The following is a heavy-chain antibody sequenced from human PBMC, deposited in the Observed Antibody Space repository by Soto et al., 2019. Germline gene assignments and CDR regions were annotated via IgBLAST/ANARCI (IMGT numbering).Heavy chain of an antibody. Sequence: QVQLVQSGAEVKKPGASVKVSCKASGYTFTSYCLSWVRQAPGQGLEWMGWISAYNGNTNYAQKLKGRVTMTRATSTSTAYMELRSLRSDDTAVYYCARDAQGVFLHYWGQGTLVTVSS. V-gene: IGHV1-18*01. D-gene: IGHD3-16*01. J-gene: IGHJ4*02. CDR1: GYTFTSYC. CDR2: ISAYNGNT. CDR3: ARDAQGVFLHY.